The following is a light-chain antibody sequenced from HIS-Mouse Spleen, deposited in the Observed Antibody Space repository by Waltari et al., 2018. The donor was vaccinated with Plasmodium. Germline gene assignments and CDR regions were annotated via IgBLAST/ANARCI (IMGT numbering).Light chain of an antibody. CDR3: YSTDSSGNHRV. CDR1: ALPKKY. J-gene: IGLJ3*02. V-gene: IGLV3-10*01. CDR2: EDS. Sequence: SYELTQPPSVSVSPGQTARLTCSGDALPKKYAYWYQQKSGQAPVLVIYEDSKRPSGIPERFAGSSSGTMATLTSSGAQVEDEADYYCYSTDSSGNHRVFGGGTKLTVL.